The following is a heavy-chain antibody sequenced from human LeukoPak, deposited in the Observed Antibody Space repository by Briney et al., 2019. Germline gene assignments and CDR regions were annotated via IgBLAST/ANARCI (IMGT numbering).Heavy chain of an antibody. J-gene: IGHJ6*02. CDR1: GYTFTNYA. CDR3: ARDRWHCRVNCDSLYYFALDV. Sequence: ASVKVSCKGSGYTFTNYAIHWVRQAPGQSLEWLGWINPGNGDTKYSQDFQGRVTINTDTSAATAYVELNSLTSEDTAVYYCARDRWHCRVNCDSLYYFALDVWGQGTTVTVSS. D-gene: IGHD2-15*01. CDR2: INPGNGDT. V-gene: IGHV1-3*01.